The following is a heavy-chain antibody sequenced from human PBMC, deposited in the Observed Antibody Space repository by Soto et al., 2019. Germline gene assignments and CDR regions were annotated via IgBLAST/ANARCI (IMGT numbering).Heavy chain of an antibody. CDR1: GFTFGDYA. V-gene: IGHV3-49*03. D-gene: IGHD4-17*01. J-gene: IGHJ6*02. CDR3: TRDYATVFLDYYGMDV. Sequence: GGSLRLSCAAAGFTFGDYAMSWFRQAPGKGLEWVGFIRSKAYGGTTEYAASVKGRFTISRDDSKSIAYLQMNSLKTGDTAVYYCTRDYATVFLDYYGMDVWGQGTTVTVSS. CDR2: IRSKAYGGTT.